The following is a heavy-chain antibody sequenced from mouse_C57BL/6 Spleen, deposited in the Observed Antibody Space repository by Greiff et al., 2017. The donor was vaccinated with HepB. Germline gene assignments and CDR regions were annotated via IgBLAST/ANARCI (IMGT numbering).Heavy chain of an antibody. CDR1: GYTFTSYW. CDR3: AREGLRDYYAMDY. V-gene: IGHV1-7*01. D-gene: IGHD2-2*01. Sequence: QVQLQQSGAELAKPGASVKLSCKASGYTFTSYWMHWVKQRPGQGLEWIGYINPSSGYTKYNQKFKDKATLTADKSSSTAYMQLSSLTYEDSAVYDCAREGLRDYYAMDYWGQGTSVTVSS. J-gene: IGHJ4*01. CDR2: INPSSGYT.